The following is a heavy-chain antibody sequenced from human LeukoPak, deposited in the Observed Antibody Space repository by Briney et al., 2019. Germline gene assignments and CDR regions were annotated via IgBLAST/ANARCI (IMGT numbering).Heavy chain of an antibody. CDR3: ARGGVHSWGYYDSSGYGTYYFDY. CDR2: IYYSGST. CDR1: GGSISSSSYY. V-gene: IGHV4-39*07. J-gene: IGHJ4*02. D-gene: IGHD3-22*01. Sequence: SETLSLTCTVSGGSISSSSYYWGWIRQPPGTGLEWIGSIYYSGSTYYNPSLKSRVTISVDTSKNQFSLKLSSVTAADTAVYYCARGGVHSWGYYDSSGYGTYYFDYWGQGTLVTVSS.